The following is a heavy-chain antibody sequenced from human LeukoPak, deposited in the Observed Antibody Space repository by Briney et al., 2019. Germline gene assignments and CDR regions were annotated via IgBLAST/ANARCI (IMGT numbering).Heavy chain of an antibody. V-gene: IGHV1-69*05. CDR3: ARDVSGSPPAWWFDP. Sequence: ASVKVSCKASGGTFSSYAISWVRQAPGQGLEWMGRIIPIFGTANYAQKFQGRVTITTDESTSTAYMELSSLRSEDTAVYYCARDVSGSPPAWWFDPWGQGTLVTVSS. J-gene: IGHJ5*02. CDR1: GGTFSSYA. CDR2: IIPIFGTA. D-gene: IGHD3-10*01.